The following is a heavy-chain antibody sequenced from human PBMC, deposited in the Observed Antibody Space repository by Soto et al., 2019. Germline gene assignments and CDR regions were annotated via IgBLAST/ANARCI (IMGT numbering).Heavy chain of an antibody. CDR1: GGSISSGGYS. D-gene: IGHD3-22*01. CDR2: IYHSGST. J-gene: IGHJ1*01. Sequence: LSLTCAVSGGSISSGGYSWSWIRQPPGKGLEWIGYIYHSGSTYYNPSLKSRVTISVDRSKNQFSLKLSSVTAADTAVYYCAREGVTTYFKHWGQGTLVTVYS. CDR3: AREGVTTYFKH. V-gene: IGHV4-30-2*01.